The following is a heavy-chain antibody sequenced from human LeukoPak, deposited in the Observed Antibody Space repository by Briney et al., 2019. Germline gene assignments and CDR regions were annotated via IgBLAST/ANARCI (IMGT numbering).Heavy chain of an antibody. D-gene: IGHD3-22*01. Sequence: PSETLSLTCTVSGDSISSSNYYWAWIRQPPGKGLEWIGSIFYSGTTYYSSSLKSRVTMSVDTSKTQFSLKLSSVTAADTALYYCARDAYDSSGYSFDYWGQGTLVTVSS. CDR3: ARDAYDSSGYSFDY. CDR1: GDSISSSNYY. CDR2: IFYSGTT. V-gene: IGHV4-39*07. J-gene: IGHJ4*02.